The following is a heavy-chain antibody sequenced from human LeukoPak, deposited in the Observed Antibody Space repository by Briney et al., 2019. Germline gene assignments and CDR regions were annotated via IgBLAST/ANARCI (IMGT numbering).Heavy chain of an antibody. Sequence: ASVKVSCKASGYTFTTYTIHWVRQAPGHRLEWMGWINAGNGNTKYSQKLQGRVTITRDTSASTAYMELSSLRSEDTAVYYCARDPAAAALPEWFDPWGQGTLVTVSS. V-gene: IGHV1-3*01. CDR3: ARDPAAAALPEWFDP. CDR2: INAGNGNT. D-gene: IGHD6-13*01. CDR1: GYTFTTYT. J-gene: IGHJ5*02.